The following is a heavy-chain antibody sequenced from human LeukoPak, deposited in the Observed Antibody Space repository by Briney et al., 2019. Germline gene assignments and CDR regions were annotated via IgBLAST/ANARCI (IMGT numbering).Heavy chain of an antibody. CDR3: ARDAETSLAN. CDR1: GFAVSSKY. V-gene: IGHV3-66*01. CDR2: IYLDGRA. J-gene: IGHJ4*02. Sequence: GGSLRLSCAASGFAVSSKYMSWVRQAPGKGLEWVTVIYLDGRADYADSVKGRFTISSDNSKNTVYLQMNSLKDEDTAVYYCARDAETSLANWGQGTLVTVSP.